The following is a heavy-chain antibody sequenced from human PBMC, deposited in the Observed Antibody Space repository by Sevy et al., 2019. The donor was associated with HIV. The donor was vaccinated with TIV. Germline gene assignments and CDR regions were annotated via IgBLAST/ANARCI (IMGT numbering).Heavy chain of an antibody. V-gene: IGHV3-66*01. J-gene: IGHJ4*02. CDR3: ARGWGDRSAYYPLDY. CDR2: IYSGGST. Sequence: GGSLRLSCAASGFTVSSNYMSWVRQAPGKGLEWVSVIYSGGSTYYADSVKGRFTISRDNSKNTLYLQMNSLRAEDTAVYYCARGWGDRSAYYPLDYWGQGTLVTVS. D-gene: IGHD3-22*01. CDR1: GFTVSSNY.